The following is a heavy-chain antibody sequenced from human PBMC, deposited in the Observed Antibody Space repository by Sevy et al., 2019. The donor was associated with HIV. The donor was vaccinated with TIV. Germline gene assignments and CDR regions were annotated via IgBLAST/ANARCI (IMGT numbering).Heavy chain of an antibody. CDR1: GYRFTSYW. V-gene: IGHV5-51*01. Sequence: GESLKISCKGSGYRFTSYWIGWVRQMPGKGLEWMGIIYPADSDTKYSPSFQGQVTISVDKSIDTAYLQWGGLKASDTAMYYCARSDSSGSYGKYYYGMDVWGQGTTVTVSS. J-gene: IGHJ6*02. CDR3: ARSDSSGSYGKYYYGMDV. CDR2: IYPADSDT. D-gene: IGHD6-19*01.